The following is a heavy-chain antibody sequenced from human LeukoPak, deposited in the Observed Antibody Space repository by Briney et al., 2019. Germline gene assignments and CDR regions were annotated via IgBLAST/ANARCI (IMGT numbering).Heavy chain of an antibody. CDR1: GFTFSDYY. V-gene: IGHV3-11*05. J-gene: IGHJ2*01. CDR2: ISTGSTYT. CDR3: TREDNWYFDL. Sequence: GGSLRLSCAASGFTFSDYYMTWIRQAPGKGLEWLSYISTGSTYTNYANSVKGRFTISRDNAKNSLYLQLNSLRAEDTAVYYCTREDNWYFDLWGRGTLVTVSS.